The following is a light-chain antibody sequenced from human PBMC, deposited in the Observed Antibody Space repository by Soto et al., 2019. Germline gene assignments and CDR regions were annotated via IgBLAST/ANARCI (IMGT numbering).Light chain of an antibody. CDR1: QSVSSSY. V-gene: IGKV3-20*01. CDR2: GAS. Sequence: EIVLTQSPGTLSLSPGERATLSCRASQSVSSSYLAWYQQKPGQAPRLLIYGASSRATGIPDRFSGSGSGTDFTLTIRRLEPEDFAAYYCQQYGRSPWTFGQGSKV. J-gene: IGKJ1*01. CDR3: QQYGRSPWT.